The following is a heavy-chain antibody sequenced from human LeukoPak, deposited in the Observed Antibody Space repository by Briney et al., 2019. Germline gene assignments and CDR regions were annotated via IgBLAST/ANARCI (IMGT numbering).Heavy chain of an antibody. D-gene: IGHD5-18*01. J-gene: IGHJ4*02. CDR3: ARAPPDTAMVSPSLLFDY. CDR1: GFXVSSNY. CDR2: IYSGGST. Sequence: GGSLRLSCAASGFXVSSNYISWVRQAPGKGLEWVSVIYSGGSTYYADSVKGRFPISRDNSKNTLYLQMNSLRAEDTAVYYCARAPPDTAMVSPSLLFDYWGQGTLVTVSS. V-gene: IGHV3-53*01.